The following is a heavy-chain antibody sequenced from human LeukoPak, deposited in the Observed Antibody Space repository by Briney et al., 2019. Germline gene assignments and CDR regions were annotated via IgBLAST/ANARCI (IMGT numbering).Heavy chain of an antibody. CDR2: ISSSSTYI. D-gene: IGHD4-17*01. Sequence: PGGSLRLSCAASGIIFSSYKFAWVRQAPGKGLGWLASISSSSTYILYADSAKGRFTISRDNAKKSLYLQMNSLRADDTAVYYCARDTPLNYGDYVDAFDIWGQGTVVTVSS. V-gene: IGHV3-21*01. J-gene: IGHJ3*02. CDR1: GIIFSSYK. CDR3: ARDTPLNYGDYVDAFDI.